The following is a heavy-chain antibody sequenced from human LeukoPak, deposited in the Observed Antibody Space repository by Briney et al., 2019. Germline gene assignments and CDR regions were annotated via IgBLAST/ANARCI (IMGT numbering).Heavy chain of an antibody. Sequence: SETLSLTCTVSGGSISSSSYYWSWIRQPPGKGLEWIGYIYYSGSTNYNPSLKSRVTISVDTSKNQFSLKLSSVTAADTAVYYCARGGGVWYYYDSSDHCFDYWGQGTLVTVSS. D-gene: IGHD3-22*01. CDR2: IYYSGST. CDR3: ARGGGVWYYYDSSDHCFDY. J-gene: IGHJ4*02. CDR1: GGSISSSSYY. V-gene: IGHV4-61*01.